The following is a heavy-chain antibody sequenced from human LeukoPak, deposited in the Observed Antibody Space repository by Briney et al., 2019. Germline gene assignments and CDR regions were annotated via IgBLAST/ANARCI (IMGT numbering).Heavy chain of an antibody. CDR1: GFTFSSYA. CDR3: ARDDLWFGELSAEYFHH. Sequence: GGSLRLSCAASGFTFSSYAMTWVRQAPGKGLEWVSAFSGGGGRTYYADSVKGRFTISRDNSKNTLFLQMNSLRAEDTAVYYCARDDLWFGELSAEYFHHWGQGTLVTVSS. D-gene: IGHD3-10*01. J-gene: IGHJ1*01. V-gene: IGHV3-23*01. CDR2: FSGGGGRT.